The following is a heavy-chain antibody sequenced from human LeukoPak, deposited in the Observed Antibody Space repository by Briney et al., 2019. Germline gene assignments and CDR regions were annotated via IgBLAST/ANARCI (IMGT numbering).Heavy chain of an antibody. V-gene: IGHV3-7*03. D-gene: IGHD6-19*01. CDR3: AKQTPPLAVAGVFDY. Sequence: GGSLRLSCAASGFTFRNYWMNWVRQAPGKGLEWVANIKPDGSEKRYVDSVKGRFTISRDNAKNSLYLQMNSLRAEDTAVYYCAKQTPPLAVAGVFDYWGQGTLVTVSS. CDR1: GFTFRNYW. CDR2: IKPDGSEK. J-gene: IGHJ4*02.